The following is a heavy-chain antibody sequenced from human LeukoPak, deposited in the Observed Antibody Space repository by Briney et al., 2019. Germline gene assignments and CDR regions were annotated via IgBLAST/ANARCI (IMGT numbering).Heavy chain of an antibody. CDR2: IHYSGST. CDR3: ARELQSNYYDSSGYLDY. V-gene: IGHV4-59*01. D-gene: IGHD3-22*01. J-gene: IGHJ4*02. Sequence: SETLSLTCTVSGGSISSYYWSWIRQPPGKGLEWIRYIHYSGSTNYNPSLKSRVTISVDTSKNQFSLKLSSVTAADTAVYYCARELQSNYYDSSGYLDYWGQGTLVTVSS. CDR1: GGSISSYY.